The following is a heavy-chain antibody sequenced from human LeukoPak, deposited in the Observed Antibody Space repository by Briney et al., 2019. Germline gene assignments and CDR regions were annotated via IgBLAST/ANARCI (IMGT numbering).Heavy chain of an antibody. D-gene: IGHD6-19*01. J-gene: IGHJ4*02. CDR2: LNTDGSTT. Sequence: PGGSLRLSCAASGFTFSSYWMHWVRQAPGKGLVWVSRLNTDGSTTSYADSVKDRFSISRDNAKNTLYLQMNSLRAEDTAVYYCARGYISGADHKLIDYWGQGTLVTVSS. CDR1: GFTFSSYW. CDR3: ARGYISGADHKLIDY. V-gene: IGHV3-74*01.